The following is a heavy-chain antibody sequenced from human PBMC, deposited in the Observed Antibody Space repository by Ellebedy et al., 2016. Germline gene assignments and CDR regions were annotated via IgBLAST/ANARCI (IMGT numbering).Heavy chain of an antibody. Sequence: ASVKVSXKASGYTFTGYPIHWVRQVPGQRFEWMGWIDGGSGKTKYSEKFQGRVTITRDTSASRVYLDLSSLRPEDTAVYYCARGKGLQLWFIYYFDYWGQGTQVTASS. CDR1: GYTFTGYP. CDR2: IDGGSGKT. D-gene: IGHD3-10*01. V-gene: IGHV1-3*01. CDR3: ARGKGLQLWFIYYFDY. J-gene: IGHJ4*02.